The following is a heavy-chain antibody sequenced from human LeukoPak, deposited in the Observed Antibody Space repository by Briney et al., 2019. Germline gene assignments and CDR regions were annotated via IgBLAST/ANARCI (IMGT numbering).Heavy chain of an antibody. J-gene: IGHJ3*02. D-gene: IGHD1-14*01. CDR1: GFTFSSYG. Sequence: PGGSLRLSCAASGFTFSSYGMHWVRQAPGKGLEWVANIKQDGSEKYYVDSVKGRFTISRDNAKNSLYLQMNSLRAEDTAVYYCARDMTGSPGAFDIWGQGTMVTVSS. V-gene: IGHV3-7*01. CDR3: ARDMTGSPGAFDI. CDR2: IKQDGSEK.